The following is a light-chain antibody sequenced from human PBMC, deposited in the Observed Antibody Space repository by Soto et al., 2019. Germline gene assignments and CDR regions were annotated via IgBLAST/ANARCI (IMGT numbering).Light chain of an antibody. CDR2: DAS. V-gene: IGKV3-15*01. J-gene: IGKJ2*01. CDR1: QSVSSK. CDR3: QQYNNWPHT. Sequence: EIAMTQSPATLSVSPGERATLSCRASQSVSSKLAWYQQKPGQAPRLLIYDASTRATGIPARFSGSGSGTEFTLTISSLQSEDFAVYYCQQYNNWPHTFGQGTKLEIK.